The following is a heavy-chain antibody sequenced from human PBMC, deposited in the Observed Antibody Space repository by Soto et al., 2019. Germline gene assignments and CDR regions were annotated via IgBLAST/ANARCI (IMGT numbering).Heavy chain of an antibody. CDR1: GYSFTSYW. Sequence: GESLKISCQGSGYSFTSYWIGWVRQMPGKGLEWMGIIYPGDSDTRYSPSFQGQVTISADKSISTAYLQWSSLKASDTAMYYCASRSVDTAMVYGMDVWGQGTTVTVSS. CDR2: IYPGDSDT. J-gene: IGHJ6*02. CDR3: ASRSVDTAMVYGMDV. D-gene: IGHD5-18*01. V-gene: IGHV5-51*01.